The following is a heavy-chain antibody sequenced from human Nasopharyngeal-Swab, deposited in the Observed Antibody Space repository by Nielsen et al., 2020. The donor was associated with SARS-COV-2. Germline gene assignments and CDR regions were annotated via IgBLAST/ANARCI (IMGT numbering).Heavy chain of an antibody. D-gene: IGHD4-23*01. J-gene: IGHJ3*02. CDR3: ARGLISGAYGGNSDAFDI. V-gene: IGHV1-69*06. Sequence: SVKVSCKASGYTFTGYHMHWVRQAPGQGLEWMGGIIPIFGTSNYAQKFQGRVTITADKPTTTVYMELSSLRSEDTAVYYCARGLISGAYGGNSDAFDIWGQGTVVSVSS. CDR1: GYTFTGYH. CDR2: IIPIFGTS.